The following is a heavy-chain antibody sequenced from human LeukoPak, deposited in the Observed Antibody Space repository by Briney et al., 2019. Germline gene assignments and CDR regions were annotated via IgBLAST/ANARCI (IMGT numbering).Heavy chain of an antibody. CDR3: AAEGDIVTP. V-gene: IGHV3-7*01. CDR2: IKQDGSER. J-gene: IGHJ5*02. D-gene: IGHD2-15*01. CDR1: GFTFSSYW. Sequence: GGSLRLSCAASGFTFSSYWMSWVRQAPGEGLEWVANIKQDGSERYYVDSVKGRFTISRDNAKNSLYLQMNSLRAEDTAVYYCAAEGDIVTPWGQGTLVTVSS.